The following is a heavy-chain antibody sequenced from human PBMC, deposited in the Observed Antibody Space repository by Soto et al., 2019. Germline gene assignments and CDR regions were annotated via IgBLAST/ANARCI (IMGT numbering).Heavy chain of an antibody. Sequence: QVQLVQSGAEVKKPGASVKVSCKASGFSFTDDGLTWVRQAPGQGLEWMGWISAYNGDTNYAKNCQGRVTMATDTSTSTGYMELRSLRSDDTAVYYCARVRERWLQPEAFDIWGQGTMVTVSS. CDR1: GFSFTDDG. CDR2: ISAYNGDT. D-gene: IGHD5-12*01. V-gene: IGHV1-18*04. CDR3: ARVRERWLQPEAFDI. J-gene: IGHJ3*02.